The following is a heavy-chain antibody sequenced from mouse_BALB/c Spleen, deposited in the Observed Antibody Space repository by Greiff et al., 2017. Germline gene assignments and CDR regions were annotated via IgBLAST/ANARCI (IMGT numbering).Heavy chain of an antibody. V-gene: IGHV5-2*01. CDR1: EYDFPSHD. Sequence: EVQVVESGGGLVQPGESLKLSCESTEYDFPSHDMSWVRKTPEKRLELVAAINSDGGSTYYPDTMERRFIISRDNTKKTLYLQMSSLRSEDTALYYCARHNGNLAWFADWGQGTLVTVSA. D-gene: IGHD2-1*01. CDR3: ARHNGNLAWFAD. CDR2: INSDGGST. J-gene: IGHJ3*01.